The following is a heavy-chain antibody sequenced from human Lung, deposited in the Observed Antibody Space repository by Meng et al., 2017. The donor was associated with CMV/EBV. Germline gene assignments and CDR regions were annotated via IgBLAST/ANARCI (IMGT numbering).Heavy chain of an antibody. CDR3: ARTRIEVEPDGRKIKYYNYGMDV. V-gene: IGHV1-8*01. J-gene: IGHJ6*02. CDR2: MNPNSGNT. Sequence: ASVKVSXKASGYTFTTYDINWVRQATGQGLEWMGWMNPNSGNTGYAQKFQGRVTLTRVTSISTAYMELSSLTSDDTAVYYCARTRIEVEPDGRKIKYYNYGMDVWGQGTTVXVSS. CDR1: GYTFTTYD. D-gene: IGHD2-2*01.